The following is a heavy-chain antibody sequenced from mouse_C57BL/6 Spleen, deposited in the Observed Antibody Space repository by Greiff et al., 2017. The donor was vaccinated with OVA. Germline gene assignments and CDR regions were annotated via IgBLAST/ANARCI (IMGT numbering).Heavy chain of an antibody. CDR2: ISDGGSYT. CDR3: ARDQAGKDAMDY. D-gene: IGHD3-2*02. Sequence: EVKVVESGGGLVKPGGSLKLSCAASGFTFSSYAMSWVRQTPEKRLEWVATISDGGSYTYYPDNVKGRFTISRDNAKNNLYLQMSHLKSEDTAMYYCARDQAGKDAMDYWGQGTSVTVSS. CDR1: GFTFSSYA. J-gene: IGHJ4*01. V-gene: IGHV5-4*01.